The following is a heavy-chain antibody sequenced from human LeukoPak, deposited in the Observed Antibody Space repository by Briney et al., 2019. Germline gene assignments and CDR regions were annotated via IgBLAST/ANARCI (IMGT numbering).Heavy chain of an antibody. V-gene: IGHV4-38-2*02. Sequence: SETLSLTCTVSGGSISSYYWGWIRQPPGKGLEWIGSIYHSGSTYYNPSLKSRVTISVDTSKNQFSLKLSSVTAADTAVYYCATAADVITFDYWGQGTLVTVSS. CDR2: IYHSGST. J-gene: IGHJ4*02. CDR1: GGSISSYY. CDR3: ATAADVITFDY. D-gene: IGHD1-14*01.